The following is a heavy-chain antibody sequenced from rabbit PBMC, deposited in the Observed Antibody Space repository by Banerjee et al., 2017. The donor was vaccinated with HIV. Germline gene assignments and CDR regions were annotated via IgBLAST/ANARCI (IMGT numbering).Heavy chain of an antibody. V-gene: IGHV1S40*01. J-gene: IGHJ4*01. CDR1: GFSFSSSYY. CDR3: ARRYGSGNYYGTFNL. Sequence: QSLEESGGDLVKPGASLTLTCTASGFSFSSSYYMCWVRQAPGKGLEWIACIYNGDGSTYYASWVNGRFTISKTSSTTVTLQMTSLTAADTATYFCARRYGSGNYYGTFNLWGPGTLVTVS. D-gene: IGHD8-1*01. CDR2: IYNGDGST.